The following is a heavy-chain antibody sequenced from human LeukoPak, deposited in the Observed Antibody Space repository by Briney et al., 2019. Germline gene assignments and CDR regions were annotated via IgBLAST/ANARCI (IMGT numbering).Heavy chain of an antibody. CDR3: ARGRIPDV. V-gene: IGHV3-11*01. CDR1: EFTFSDYY. Sequence: GGSLRLSCAPSEFTFSDYYMSWIRQAPGKGLEWVSYISKSGSIMSYADYVEGRFTISRDNAKNSLYLQMNSLRAEDTAVYYCARGRIPDVWGKGTTVTVSS. D-gene: IGHD2-21*01. J-gene: IGHJ6*04. CDR2: ISKSGSIM.